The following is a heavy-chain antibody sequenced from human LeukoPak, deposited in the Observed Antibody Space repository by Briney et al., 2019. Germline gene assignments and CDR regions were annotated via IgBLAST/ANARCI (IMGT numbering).Heavy chain of an antibody. CDR3: ARTPYGYYYYYYMDV. D-gene: IGHD3-10*01. Sequence: SETLSLTCAVYGGSFSGYYWSWIRQPPGKGLEWIGEINHSGSTNYNPSLKSRVTISVDTSKNQFSLKLSSVTATDTAVYYCARTPYGYYYYYYMDVWGKGTTVTVSS. CDR2: INHSGST. V-gene: IGHV4-34*01. CDR1: GGSFSGYY. J-gene: IGHJ6*03.